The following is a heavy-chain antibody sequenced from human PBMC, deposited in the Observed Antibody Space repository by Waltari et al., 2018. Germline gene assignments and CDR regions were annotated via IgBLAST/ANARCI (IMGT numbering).Heavy chain of an antibody. Sequence: QVQLQESGPGLVKPSQTLSLTCTVSGGSISSGSYYWSWIRQPAGKGLEWIGYIYTSGSTNYNPSLKSRVTISVDTSKNQFSLKLSSVTAADTAVYYCAREHRGNAFDIWGQGTMVTVSS. V-gene: IGHV4-61*09. CDR3: AREHRGNAFDI. D-gene: IGHD3-10*01. CDR2: IYTSGST. CDR1: GGSISSGSYY. J-gene: IGHJ3*02.